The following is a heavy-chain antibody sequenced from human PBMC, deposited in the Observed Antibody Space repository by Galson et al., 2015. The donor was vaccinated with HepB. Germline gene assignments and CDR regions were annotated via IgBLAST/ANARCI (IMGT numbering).Heavy chain of an antibody. CDR3: ARDFSGYSSSWYAHRN. Sequence: SLRLSCAASGFTFSSYGMHWVRQAPGKGLEWVAVISYDGSNKYYADSVKGRFTISRDNSKNTLCLQMNSLRAEDTAVYYCARDFSGYSSSWYAHRNWGQGTLVTVSS. CDR1: GFTFSSYG. D-gene: IGHD6-13*01. V-gene: IGHV3-30*03. J-gene: IGHJ4*02. CDR2: ISYDGSNK.